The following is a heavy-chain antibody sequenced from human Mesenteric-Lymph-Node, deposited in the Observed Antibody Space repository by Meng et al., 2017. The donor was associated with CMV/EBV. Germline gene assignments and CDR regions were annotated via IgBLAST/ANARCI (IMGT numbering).Heavy chain of an antibody. V-gene: IGHV3-48*03. Sequence: LSLTCAASGFAFSSFEMNWVRQAPGKGLEWVSYISSSGTTIYYADSVKGRFTISRDNADNSVYLQMNSLRGEDTAMYYCTRDRCADCFFGPFDPWGQGTLVTVSS. CDR1: GFAFSSFE. CDR2: ISSSGTTI. J-gene: IGHJ5*02. CDR3: TRDRCADCFFGPFDP. D-gene: IGHD2-21*02.